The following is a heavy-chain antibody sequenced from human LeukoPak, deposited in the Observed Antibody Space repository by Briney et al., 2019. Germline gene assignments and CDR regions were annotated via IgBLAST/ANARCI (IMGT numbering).Heavy chain of an antibody. CDR2: ISAYNGNT. V-gene: IGHV1-18*01. D-gene: IGHD3-22*01. CDR3: ARDPHRDYYGSSGSDY. Sequence: ASVKVSCKASGYTFTSYGISWVRQAPGQGLEWMGWISAYNGNTNYAQKLQGRVTMTIDTSTSTAYMELRSLRSDDTAVYYCARDPHRDYYGSSGSDYWGQGTLVTVSS. J-gene: IGHJ4*02. CDR1: GYTFTSYG.